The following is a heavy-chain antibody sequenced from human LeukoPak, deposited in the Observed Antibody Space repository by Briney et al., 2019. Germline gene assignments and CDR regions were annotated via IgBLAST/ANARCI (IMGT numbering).Heavy chain of an antibody. J-gene: IGHJ4*02. Sequence: PGGSLRLSCAASGFTFSSYAMHWVRQAPGKGLEWVAVISYDGSNKYYADSVKGRFTISRDNSKNSLYLQMNSLRAEDTAVYYCARMRTYYYDSSGYSSFDYWGQGTLVTVSS. CDR1: GFTFSSYA. CDR3: ARMRTYYYDSSGYSSFDY. V-gene: IGHV3-30-3*01. D-gene: IGHD3-22*01. CDR2: ISYDGSNK.